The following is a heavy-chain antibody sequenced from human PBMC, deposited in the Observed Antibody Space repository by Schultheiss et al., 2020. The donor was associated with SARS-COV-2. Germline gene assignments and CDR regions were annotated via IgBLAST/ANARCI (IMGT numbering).Heavy chain of an antibody. CDR3: AKVNSGWYAGIFDY. Sequence: GGSLRLSCAASGFTFSSYAMHWVRQAPGKGLEWVAVISYDGSNKYYADSVKGRFTISRDNSKNTLYLQMNSLRAEDTAVYYCAKVNSGWYAGIFDYWGQGTLVTVSS. J-gene: IGHJ4*02. D-gene: IGHD6-19*01. V-gene: IGHV3-30*07. CDR1: GFTFSSYA. CDR2: ISYDGSNK.